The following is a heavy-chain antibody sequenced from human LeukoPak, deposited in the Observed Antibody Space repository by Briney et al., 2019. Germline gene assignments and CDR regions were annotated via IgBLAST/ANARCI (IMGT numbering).Heavy chain of an antibody. Sequence: GASVKVSCKASGYTFTGYYMHWVRQAPGQGLEWMGWINPNSGGTNYAQKFQGRVTMTRDTSISTAYMELSRLRSDDTAVYYCARGDLSSGWFPVFDYWGQGTLVTVSS. D-gene: IGHD6-19*01. CDR1: GYTFTGYY. J-gene: IGHJ4*02. CDR3: ARGDLSSGWFPVFDY. CDR2: INPNSGGT. V-gene: IGHV1-2*02.